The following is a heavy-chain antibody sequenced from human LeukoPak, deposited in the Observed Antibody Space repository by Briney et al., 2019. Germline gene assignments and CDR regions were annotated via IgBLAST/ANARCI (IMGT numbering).Heavy chain of an antibody. CDR2: IYYSGST. Sequence: SETLSLTCTVSGGSISSSSYYWGWIRQPPGKGLEWIGSIYYSGSTYYNPSLKSRVTISVDTSKNQFSLKLSSVTAADTAVYYCARGGRFKYYYDSSGYYADYWGQGTLVTVSS. V-gene: IGHV4-39*07. CDR3: ARGGRFKYYYDSSGYYADY. CDR1: GGSISSSSYY. J-gene: IGHJ4*02. D-gene: IGHD3-22*01.